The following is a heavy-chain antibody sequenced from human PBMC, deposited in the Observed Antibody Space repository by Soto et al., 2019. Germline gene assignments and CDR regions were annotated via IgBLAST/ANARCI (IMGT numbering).Heavy chain of an antibody. J-gene: IGHJ4*02. CDR3: AKDRVLGISRPLFDY. V-gene: IGHV3-23*01. Sequence: GGSLRLSCGTSGFTFSSYAMSWVRQAPGKGLEWVSTISGSGGSTYYADSVKGRFTISRDNSKNTLYLQMNSLRAEDTAVYYCAKDRVLGISRPLFDYWGQGTLVTVSS. CDR2: ISGSGGST. CDR1: GFTFSSYA. D-gene: IGHD3-3*02.